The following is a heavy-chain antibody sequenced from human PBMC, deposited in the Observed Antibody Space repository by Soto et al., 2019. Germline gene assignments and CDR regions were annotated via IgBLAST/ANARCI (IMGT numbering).Heavy chain of an antibody. D-gene: IGHD6-19*01. Sequence: PGGSLRLSCAASGFTFSSFSMNWVRQAPGKGLEWVSYISSSSTIYYADSVKGRFTISRNNAKNSLYLQMNSLRAEDTAVYYCARDRKGGAVAGTRVDAFDIWGQGTMVTVSS. J-gene: IGHJ3*02. CDR2: ISSSSTI. V-gene: IGHV3-48*01. CDR1: GFTFSSFS. CDR3: ARDRKGGAVAGTRVDAFDI.